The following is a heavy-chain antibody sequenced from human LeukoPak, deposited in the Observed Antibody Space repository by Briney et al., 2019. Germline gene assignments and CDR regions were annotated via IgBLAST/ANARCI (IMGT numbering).Heavy chain of an antibody. D-gene: IGHD3-22*01. CDR3: ARSTYYYDSSGYYFTTDAAYYFDY. V-gene: IGHV3-7*03. J-gene: IGHJ4*02. CDR2: INHNGNVN. CDR1: GFTFSSYW. Sequence: GGSLRLSCAASGFTFSSYWMNWARQAPGKGLEWVASINHNGNVNYYVDSVKGRFTISRDNAKNSLYLQMSNLRAEDTAVYYCARSTYYYDSSGYYFTTDAAYYFDYWGQGTLVTVSS.